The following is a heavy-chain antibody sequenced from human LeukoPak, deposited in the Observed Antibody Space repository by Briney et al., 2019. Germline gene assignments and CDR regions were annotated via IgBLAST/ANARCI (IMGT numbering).Heavy chain of an antibody. CDR3: ATDKINWNIHLGFDP. J-gene: IGHJ5*02. V-gene: IGHV1-18*01. CDR1: GYTFTSYG. D-gene: IGHD1-20*01. Sequence: ASAKVSCKASGYTFTSYGISWVRQAPGQGLEWMGWISAYNGNTNYAQKLQGRVTMTTDTSTSTAYMELRSLRSDDTAVYYCATDKINWNIHLGFDPWGQGTLVTVSS. CDR2: ISAYNGNT.